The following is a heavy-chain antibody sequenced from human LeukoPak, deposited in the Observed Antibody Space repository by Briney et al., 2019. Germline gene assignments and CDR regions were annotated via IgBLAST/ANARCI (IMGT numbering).Heavy chain of an antibody. CDR1: GYTFTSYD. CDR3: ARGVPTDFWSGYYSGDLDY. CDR2: MNPNSGNT. Sequence: ASVKVSCKASGYTFTSYDINWVRQATGQGLEWMGWMNPNSGNTGYAQKFQGRVTMTRNTSISTAYMELSSLRSEDTAVYYCARGVPTDFWSGYYSGDLDYWGQGTLVTVSS. J-gene: IGHJ4*02. V-gene: IGHV1-8*01. D-gene: IGHD3-3*01.